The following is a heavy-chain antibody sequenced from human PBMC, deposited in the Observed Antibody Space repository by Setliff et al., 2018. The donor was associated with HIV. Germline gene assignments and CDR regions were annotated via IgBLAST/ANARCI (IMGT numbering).Heavy chain of an antibody. Sequence: SLTCTVTGGSISRSNYYWGWIRQPPGKGLEWIGTISYTGSTYYDLSLKSRVTISLDTSKNQFFLKLSSVTAPDTAIYYCARQTWEYYDTLTGYYRSPKNFDSWGQGTLVTVSS. CDR1: GGSISRSNYY. CDR2: ISYTGST. J-gene: IGHJ4*02. V-gene: IGHV4-39*01. CDR3: ARQTWEYYDTLTGYYRSPKNFDS. D-gene: IGHD3-9*01.